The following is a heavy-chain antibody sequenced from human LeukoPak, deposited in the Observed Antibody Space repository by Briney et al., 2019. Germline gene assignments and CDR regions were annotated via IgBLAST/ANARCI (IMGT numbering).Heavy chain of an antibody. V-gene: IGHV4-34*01. J-gene: IGHJ6*03. CDR1: GGSFSGYY. Sequence: SETLSLTCAVYGGSFSGYYWSWIRQPPGKGLDWIGEINHSGSTNYNPSLKSRVAISVDTSKNQFSLKLSSVTAADTAVYYCARGLREYSSSKYYYYYYMDVWGKGTTVTVSS. D-gene: IGHD6-6*01. CDR2: INHSGST. CDR3: ARGLREYSSSKYYYYYYMDV.